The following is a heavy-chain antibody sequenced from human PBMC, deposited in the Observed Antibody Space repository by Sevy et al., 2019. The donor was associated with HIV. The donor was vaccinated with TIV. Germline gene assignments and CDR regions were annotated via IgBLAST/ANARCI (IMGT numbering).Heavy chain of an antibody. V-gene: IGHV3-21*01. CDR1: GFTFSSYS. D-gene: IGHD2-2*01. J-gene: IGHJ4*02. Sequence: GGSLRLSCAASGFTFSSYSMNWVRQAPGKGLEWVSSISSSSSSYIYYADSVKGRFTISRDNAKNSLYLQMNSLRAEDTAVYYCARVLRGYCSSTSCYPSPVDYWGQGTLVTVSS. CDR3: ARVLRGYCSSTSCYPSPVDY. CDR2: ISSSSSSYI.